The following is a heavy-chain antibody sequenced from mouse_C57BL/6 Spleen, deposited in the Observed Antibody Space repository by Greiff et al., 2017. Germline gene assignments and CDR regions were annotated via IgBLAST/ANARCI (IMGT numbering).Heavy chain of an antibody. CDR1: GYPFTSYW. CDR3: ARSGDGYYEGFAY. Sequence: VQLQQSGAELAKPGASVKLSCKASGYPFTSYWMNWVKQRPGQGLEWIGYINPSSGYTKYNQKFKDKATLTADKSSSTAYMQLSSLTYEDSAVYYCARSGDGYYEGFAYWRQGTLVTVSA. V-gene: IGHV1-7*01. J-gene: IGHJ3*01. D-gene: IGHD2-3*01. CDR2: INPSSGYT.